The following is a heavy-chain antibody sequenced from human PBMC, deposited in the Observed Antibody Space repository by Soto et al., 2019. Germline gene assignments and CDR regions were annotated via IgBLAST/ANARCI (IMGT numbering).Heavy chain of an antibody. V-gene: IGHV3-30-3*01. CDR1: GFTFRNHA. CDR3: AKGGYGEILFDY. J-gene: IGHJ4*02. CDR2: IAYDGSNT. D-gene: IGHD4-17*01. Sequence: PGGSLRLSCAASGFTFRNHAMHWVRQAPGKGLECLAVIAYDGSNTFYRDSVKGRFTISRDNSKHTLYLHMNSLRAEDTGIYYCAKGGYGEILFDYWGQGALVTVSS.